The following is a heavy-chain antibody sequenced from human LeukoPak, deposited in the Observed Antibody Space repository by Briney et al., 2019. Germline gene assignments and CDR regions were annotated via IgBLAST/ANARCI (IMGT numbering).Heavy chain of an antibody. Sequence: SETLSLTCAVYGGSFSGYYWSWIRQPPGKGLEWIGEINHSGSTNYNPSLKSRVTISVDTSKNQFSLKLSSVTAADTAVYYCARGLWFGDENPPYFDYWGQGTLVTVSS. V-gene: IGHV4-34*01. CDR1: GGSFSGYY. CDR2: INHSGST. D-gene: IGHD3-10*01. J-gene: IGHJ4*02. CDR3: ARGLWFGDENPPYFDY.